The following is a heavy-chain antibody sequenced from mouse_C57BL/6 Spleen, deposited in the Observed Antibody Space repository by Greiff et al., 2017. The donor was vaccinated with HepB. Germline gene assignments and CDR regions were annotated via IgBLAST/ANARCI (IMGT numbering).Heavy chain of an antibody. J-gene: IGHJ3*01. CDR3: AWPYDYGWFAY. CDR1: GYTFTDYN. CDR2: INPNNGGT. V-gene: IGHV1-22*01. Sequence: VQLQQSGPELVKPGASVKMSCKASGYTFTDYNMHWVKQSHGKSLEWIGYINPNNGGTSYNQKFKGKATLTVNKSSSTAYMELRSLTSEDSAVYYCAWPYDYGWFAYWGQGTLVTVSA. D-gene: IGHD2-4*01.